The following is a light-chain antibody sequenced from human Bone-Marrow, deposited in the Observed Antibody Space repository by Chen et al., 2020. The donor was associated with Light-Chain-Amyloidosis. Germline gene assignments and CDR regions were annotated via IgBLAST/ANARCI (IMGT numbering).Light chain of an antibody. CDR1: QSVSIN. CDR2: GAS. CDR3: QQYNNWVT. Sequence: EIVMTQSPATLSVSPGERATLSCRASQSVSINLAWYQQKPGQAPRLLIYGASTRATGIPARFSGSGSGTEFTLTIRSLQSEEFAVYYCQQYNNWVTFGQGTKVEIK. V-gene: IGKV3-15*01. J-gene: IGKJ1*01.